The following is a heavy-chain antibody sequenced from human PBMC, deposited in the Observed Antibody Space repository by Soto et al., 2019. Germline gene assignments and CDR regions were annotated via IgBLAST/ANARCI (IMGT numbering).Heavy chain of an antibody. J-gene: IGHJ4*02. CDR2: IYYNGST. CDR3: AREGLIRFFDWFTYFFDY. D-gene: IGHD3-9*01. CDR1: GGSISNDNFY. V-gene: IGHV4-39*02. Sequence: SETLSLTCTVSGGSISNDNFYWAWIRQPPGKGLEWIGNIYYNGSTNYNPSLNSRVTISVDTSKNHFFLELSSVTAADTAVYYCAREGLIRFFDWFTYFFDYWGQG.